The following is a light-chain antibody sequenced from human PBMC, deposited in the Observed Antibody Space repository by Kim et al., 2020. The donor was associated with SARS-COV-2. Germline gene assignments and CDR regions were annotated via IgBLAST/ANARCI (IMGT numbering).Light chain of an antibody. Sequence: QSVLTQPPSASGTPGQRVTISCSGASSNIGSYYVNWYQQLPRTAPKLLIYRSNQRPSGVPDRFSGSKSGTSASLAISGLRSEDEAAYYCAAWDDSLSGPVFGGVTQLTVL. CDR1: SSNIGSYY. CDR2: RSN. V-gene: IGLV1-47*01. J-gene: IGLJ3*02. CDR3: AAWDDSLSGPV.